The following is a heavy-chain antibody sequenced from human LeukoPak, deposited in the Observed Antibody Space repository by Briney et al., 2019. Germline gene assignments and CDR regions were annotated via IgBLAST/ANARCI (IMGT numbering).Heavy chain of an antibody. V-gene: IGHV3-23*01. CDR1: GFPFSSYA. J-gene: IGHJ4*02. Sequence: GGSLRLSCAASGFPFSSYAMSWVRQSPGKGLEWVSSISGGNGNTYYAYYADSVRGRFTISRDSSKNTLYLQMNSLRAEDTAVYYCAKFYDILTGYFDYWGQGTLVTVSS. CDR2: ISGGNGNTYYA. CDR3: AKFYDILTGYFDY. D-gene: IGHD3-9*01.